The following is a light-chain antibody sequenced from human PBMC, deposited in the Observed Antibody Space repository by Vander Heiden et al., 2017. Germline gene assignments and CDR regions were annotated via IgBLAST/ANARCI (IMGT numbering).Light chain of an antibody. J-gene: IGKJ1*01. CDR3: MQALQTPWT. Sequence: DIVMTQSPLSLPVTPGEPASTSCRPSQSLLHSNGYNYLDWYLQKPGQSPQLLIYLGSNRASGVPDRFSGSGSGTDFTLKISRVEAEDVGVYYCMQALQTPWTFGQGTKVEIK. CDR2: LGS. CDR1: QSLLHSNGYNY. V-gene: IGKV2-28*01.